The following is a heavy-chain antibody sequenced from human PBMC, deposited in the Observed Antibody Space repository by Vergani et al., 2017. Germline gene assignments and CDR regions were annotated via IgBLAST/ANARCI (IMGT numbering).Heavy chain of an antibody. CDR1: GFTFSSYS. D-gene: IGHD3-10*01. V-gene: IGHV3-48*02. CDR2: ISSSSSTI. Sequence: EVQLVESGGGLVQPGGSLRLSCAASGFTFSSYSMNWVRQAPGKGLEWVSYISSSSSTIYYADSVKGRFTISRDNAKNSLYLQMNSLRDEDTAVYYCARDREDVLLWFGDLNWFDPWGQGTLVTVSS. CDR3: ARDREDVLLWFGDLNWFDP. J-gene: IGHJ5*02.